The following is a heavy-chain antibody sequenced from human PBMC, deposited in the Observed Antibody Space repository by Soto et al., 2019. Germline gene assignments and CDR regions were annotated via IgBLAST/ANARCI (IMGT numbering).Heavy chain of an antibody. V-gene: IGHV1-2*02. CDR1: GYTFTGYY. Sequence: GASVKVSCKASGYTFTGYYMHWVRQAPGQGLEWMGWINPNSGGTNYAQKFQGGVTMTRDTSISTAYMELSRLRSDDTAVYYCARGEGITIFGVVHNWFDPWGQGTLVTVSS. J-gene: IGHJ5*02. CDR2: INPNSGGT. CDR3: ARGEGITIFGVVHNWFDP. D-gene: IGHD3-3*01.